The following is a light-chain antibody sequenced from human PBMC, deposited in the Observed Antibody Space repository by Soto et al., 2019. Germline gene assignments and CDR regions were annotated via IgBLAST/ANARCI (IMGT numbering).Light chain of an antibody. Sequence: EIILTQSPASLSVSPGERATLSCRASQSVNNNLAWYQQKPGQAPRLLIYGASTRATGIPGRFSGSGSGSEFTLITTCLQYKYFAVYFRNLYINFLPDTFCKGSKLEIK. CDR2: GAS. J-gene: IGKJ2*01. CDR1: QSVNNN. CDR3: NLYINFLPDT. V-gene: IGKV3-15*01.